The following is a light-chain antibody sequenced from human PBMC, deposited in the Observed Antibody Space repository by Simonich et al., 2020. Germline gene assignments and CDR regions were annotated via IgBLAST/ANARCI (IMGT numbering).Light chain of an antibody. CDR3: MQGIHLPLT. CDR2: EVS. V-gene: IGKV2-29*02. CDR1: QSLLHSDGKTY. J-gene: IGKJ4*01. Sequence: DIVMTQTPLSLSVTPGQPASISCKSSQSLLHSDGKTYLYWYLQKPGQSPQLLIYEVSSRFSGGADRFSGSGSGTDFTLKISLVEAEDVGVYYCMQGIHLPLTFGGGTKVEIK.